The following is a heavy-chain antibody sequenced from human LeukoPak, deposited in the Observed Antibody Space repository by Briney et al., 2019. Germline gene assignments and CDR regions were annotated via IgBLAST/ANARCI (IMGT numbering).Heavy chain of an antibody. CDR3: ARHSTNLIRVDY. D-gene: IGHD2-8*01. CDR2: IYYSGST. J-gene: IGHJ4*02. Sequence: SETLSLTCTVSGGSISISSYYWGWIRQPPGKGLEWIGSIYYSGSTYYNPSLKSRVTISVDTSKNQFSLKLSSVTAADTAVYYCARHSTNLIRVDYWGQGTLVTVSS. CDR1: GGSISISSYY. V-gene: IGHV4-39*01.